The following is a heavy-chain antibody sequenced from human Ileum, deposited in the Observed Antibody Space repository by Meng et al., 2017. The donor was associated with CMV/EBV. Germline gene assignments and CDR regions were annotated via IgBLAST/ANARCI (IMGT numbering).Heavy chain of an antibody. CDR3: ARVGAMVRGPHFDY. CDR1: GGSISNYY. CDR2: IYTSWTT. V-gene: IGHV4-4*07. Sequence: QVMLQESGPGLVKTSETLSLTCYVSGGSISNYYWSWIRQPSGKGLEWIAHIYTSWTTNSNPSLKSRVTMSVDTSRNQFSLKLTSVTAADTAVYYCARVGAMVRGPHFDYWGQGTLVTVSS. J-gene: IGHJ4*02. D-gene: IGHD3-10*01.